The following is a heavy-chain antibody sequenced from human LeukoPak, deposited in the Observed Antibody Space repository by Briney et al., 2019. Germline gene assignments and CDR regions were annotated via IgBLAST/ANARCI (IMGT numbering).Heavy chain of an antibody. CDR2: INSNSADT. J-gene: IGHJ1*01. CDR1: GDTFSNYA. D-gene: IGHD6-13*01. Sequence: ASVKVSCKASGDTFSNYAIAWVRQAPGQGLEWMGWINSNSADTNYAQNFQGRVTMTRDTSISTAYMELSRLRSDDTALYYCARIGISARGTNFHHWGQGTLVTVSS. CDR3: ARIGISARGTNFHH. V-gene: IGHV1-2*02.